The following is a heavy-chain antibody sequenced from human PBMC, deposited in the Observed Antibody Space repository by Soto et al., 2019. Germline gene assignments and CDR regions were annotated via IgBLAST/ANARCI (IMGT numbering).Heavy chain of an antibody. J-gene: IGHJ4*02. CDR1: GFTFTSDA. V-gene: IGHV3-23*01. D-gene: IGHD3-3*01. Sequence: GGSLRLSCSASGFTFTSDANSWGRQAQRKGLEWVSGMSGSGGDTKSEDSAKGRFTISRDNFTNMLYLQMNSLRAEDTAVYYCAKHDFWTLYNTGLDSWGQGTLVTVSS. CDR2: MSGSGGDT. CDR3: AKHDFWTLYNTGLDS.